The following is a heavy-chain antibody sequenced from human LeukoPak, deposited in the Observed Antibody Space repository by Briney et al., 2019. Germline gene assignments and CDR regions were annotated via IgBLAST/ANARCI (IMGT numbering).Heavy chain of an antibody. J-gene: IGHJ2*01. D-gene: IGHD4-17*01. CDR1: GFTFSSYS. CDR2: ISSSSIYI. Sequence: PGGSLRLSCAASGFTFSSYSMNWVRQAPGKGLGWVSTISSSSIYIYYADSVKGRVTISRGNAKKSVYLQMNSLRAEDTAVYYCARDQDYGDYESFDLWGRGTLVTVSS. CDR3: ARDQDYGDYESFDL. V-gene: IGHV3-21*01.